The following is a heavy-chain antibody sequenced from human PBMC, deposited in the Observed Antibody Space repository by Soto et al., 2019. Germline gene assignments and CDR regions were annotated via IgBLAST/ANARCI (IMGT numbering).Heavy chain of an antibody. D-gene: IGHD3-10*01. CDR2: ISWNGAAT. V-gene: IGHV3-9*01. Sequence: EVQLVESGGGLVQPGGSLRLSCADYGFTFDDYAIHWVRQAPGKGLEWVSGISWNGAATGYMNSVKSRFSISRDNTKNTLYLQMNSLRSEDTAVYYCANLPLYGSGFDCWGQGTLVTVSS. CDR3: ANLPLYGSGFDC. J-gene: IGHJ4*02. CDR1: GFTFDDYA.